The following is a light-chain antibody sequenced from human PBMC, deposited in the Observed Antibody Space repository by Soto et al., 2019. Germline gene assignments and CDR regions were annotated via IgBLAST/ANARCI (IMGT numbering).Light chain of an antibody. CDR3: QQGYSSRWT. Sequence: DIQMNQSPSSLAASVGDRVTITCRAGQDIRSYLNWYQQKPEKAPQLLIYATAFLQIGVPSRFSASESGTDFRLVISEVQLEDAATYYCQQGYSSRWTSGQGTKVEI. CDR2: ATA. CDR1: QDIRSY. J-gene: IGKJ1*01. V-gene: IGKV1-39*01.